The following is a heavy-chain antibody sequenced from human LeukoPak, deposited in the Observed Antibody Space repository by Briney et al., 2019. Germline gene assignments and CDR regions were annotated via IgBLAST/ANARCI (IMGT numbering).Heavy chain of an antibody. V-gene: IGHV1-18*01. CDR3: AKVFGHSAYCSSTSCSNYYYYYMDV. CDR1: GYTFTSYG. Sequence: ASVKVSCKASGYTFTSYGISWVRQAPGQGLEWMGWISAYNGNTNYAQKLQGRVTMTTDTSTSTAYMELRSLRSDDTAVYYCAKVFGHSAYCSSTSCSNYYYYYMDVWGKGTTVTVSS. J-gene: IGHJ6*03. D-gene: IGHD2-2*01. CDR2: ISAYNGNT.